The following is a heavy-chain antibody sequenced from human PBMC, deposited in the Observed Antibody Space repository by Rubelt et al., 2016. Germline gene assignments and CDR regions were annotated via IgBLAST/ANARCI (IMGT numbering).Heavy chain of an antibody. CDR3: AKDVRTSSSV. J-gene: IGHJ6*02. D-gene: IGHD6-13*01. V-gene: IGHV3-9*01. CDR2: ISWNSGSI. Sequence: VRQAPGKGLEWGSGISWNSGSIGYADSVKGRFTISRDNAKNSLYLQMNSLRAEDTALYYCAKDVRTSSSVWGQGTTVTVSS.